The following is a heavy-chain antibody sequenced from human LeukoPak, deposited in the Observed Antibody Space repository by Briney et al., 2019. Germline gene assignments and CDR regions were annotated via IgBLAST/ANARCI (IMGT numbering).Heavy chain of an antibody. CDR3: ASPRNDKDAFDI. V-gene: IGHV3-11*04. CDR1: GLTFSDYY. J-gene: IGHJ3*02. CDR2: ISSSSSTI. D-gene: IGHD1-1*01. Sequence: GGSLRLSCAASGLTFSDYYMSWIRQAPGKGLEWVSYISSSSSTIYYADSVKGRFTISRDNAKNSLYLQMNSLRAEDTAVYYCASPRNDKDAFDIWGQGTMVTVSS.